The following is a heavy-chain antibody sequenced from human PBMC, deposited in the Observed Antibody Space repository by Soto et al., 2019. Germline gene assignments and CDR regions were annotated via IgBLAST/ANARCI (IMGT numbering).Heavy chain of an antibody. D-gene: IGHD2-2*01. Sequence: PGGSLRLSCAASGFTFSSYGMHWVRQAPGKGLEWVAVIWYDGSNKYYADSVKGRFTISRDNSKNTLYLQMNSLRAEDAAMYYCLSDHTAFSTSRPYYYYYFGMDAWGQGTKVTVAS. CDR1: GFTFSSYG. CDR2: IWYDGSNK. V-gene: IGHV3-33*01. CDR3: LSDHTAFSTSRPYYYYYFGMDA. J-gene: IGHJ6*02.